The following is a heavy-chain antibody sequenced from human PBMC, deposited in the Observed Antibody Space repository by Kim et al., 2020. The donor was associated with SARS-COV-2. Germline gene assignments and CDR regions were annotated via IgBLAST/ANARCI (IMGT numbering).Heavy chain of an antibody. V-gene: IGHV4-39*01. CDR1: GGSISSSRYY. CDR2: IYYSGST. J-gene: IGHJ4*02. CDR3: AIHNKVTTVTTGAYFDY. Sequence: SETLSLTCTVSGGSISSSRYYWGWIRQPPGKGLEWIGNIYYSGSTYDNPSLKNRVTISVDTSKNQCSLKLSSVTAADTAVYYCAIHNKVTTVTTGAYFDYCGQGTLVTVSS. D-gene: IGHD4-17*01.